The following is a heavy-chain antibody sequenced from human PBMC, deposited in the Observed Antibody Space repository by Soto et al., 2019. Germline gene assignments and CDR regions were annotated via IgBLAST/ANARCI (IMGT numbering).Heavy chain of an antibody. CDR1: GYTFISYG. D-gene: IGHD2-2*01. Sequence: ASVKVSCKASGYTFISYGISWVRQAPAQGLEWMGWINTYNGNTNYAQKLQGRVTMTTDTYTRTAYMDPRSLRSDDTAVYYCARVGHCTSSSCPPYYYYGMDVWGQGTTVTVSS. V-gene: IGHV1-18*04. CDR3: ARVGHCTSSSCPPYYYYGMDV. J-gene: IGHJ6*02. CDR2: INTYNGNT.